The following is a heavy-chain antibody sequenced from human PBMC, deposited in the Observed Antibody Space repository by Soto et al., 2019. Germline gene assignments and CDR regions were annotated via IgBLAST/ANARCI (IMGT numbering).Heavy chain of an antibody. J-gene: IGHJ6*02. Sequence: QITLKESGPTLVKPTQTLTLTCTCSGFSLSTSGVGLGWIRQPPGNALEWLALIFWDDDKRYSPSLKSRLTITKDTSKNQVVLTMTNMDPVDAATYYCTHHGYYSYGMDVWGQGTTVTVSS. CDR2: IFWDDDK. CDR1: GFSLSTSGVG. CDR3: THHGYYSYGMDV. V-gene: IGHV2-5*02.